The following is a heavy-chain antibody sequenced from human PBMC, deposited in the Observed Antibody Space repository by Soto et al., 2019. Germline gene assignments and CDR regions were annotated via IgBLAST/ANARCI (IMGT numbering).Heavy chain of an antibody. CDR1: GGSISSYY. J-gene: IGHJ5*02. V-gene: IGHV4-59*01. CDR3: ARGSLYNFDSSGTELWFDP. CDR2: IYYSGST. D-gene: IGHD6-19*01. Sequence: PSETLSLTCTVSGGSISSYYWSWIRQPPGKGLEWIGYIYYSGSTNYNPSLKSLVTISVDTSKNQFSLKLSSVTAADTAVYYCARGSLYNFDSSGTELWFDPWGQGALVTVSS.